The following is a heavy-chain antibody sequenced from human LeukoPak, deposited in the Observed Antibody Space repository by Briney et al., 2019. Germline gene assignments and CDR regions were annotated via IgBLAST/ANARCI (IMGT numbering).Heavy chain of an antibody. J-gene: IGHJ4*02. CDR2: ISVDTNNT. V-gene: IGHV3-30*04. Sequence: PGGSLRLSCAASGFIFSNYAMHWVRQAPGKGLEWVTLISVDTNNTYYADSVKGRFTISRDNSKNTLYLQMSGLRADDTAVYFCTRGVAAGDYWGQGTLVTVSS. D-gene: IGHD6-13*01. CDR3: TRGVAAGDY. CDR1: GFIFSNYA.